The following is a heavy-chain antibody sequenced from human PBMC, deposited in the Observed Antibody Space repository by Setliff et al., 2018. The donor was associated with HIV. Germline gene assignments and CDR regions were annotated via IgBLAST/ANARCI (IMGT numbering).Heavy chain of an antibody. D-gene: IGHD3-9*01. J-gene: IGHJ4*02. CDR2: ITYSGSA. CDR3: ARYVSDWFYIDS. CDR1: GGSISSDDYY. Sequence: SETLSLTCTVSGGSISSDDYYWNWIRQPPGKGLEWIGYITYSGSAYYNPSLKSRVTMSVDTSKNQFSLKLSSVTAADTAVYYCARYVSDWFYIDSWGQGTLVTVSS. V-gene: IGHV4-30-4*08.